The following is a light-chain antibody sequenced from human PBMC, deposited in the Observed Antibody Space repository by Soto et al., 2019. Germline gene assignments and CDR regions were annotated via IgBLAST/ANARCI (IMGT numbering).Light chain of an antibody. CDR2: EVS. Sequence: QSALTQPASVSGSPGQSITISCTGTTSDVGGYNFVSWYQHHPGKAPKLMIYEVSNRPSGVSNRFSGSKSGNTASLAISGLQAEDEADYYCSSFTITSTLYVFGTGTKLTVL. CDR1: TSDVGGYNF. V-gene: IGLV2-14*01. CDR3: SSFTITSTLYV. J-gene: IGLJ1*01.